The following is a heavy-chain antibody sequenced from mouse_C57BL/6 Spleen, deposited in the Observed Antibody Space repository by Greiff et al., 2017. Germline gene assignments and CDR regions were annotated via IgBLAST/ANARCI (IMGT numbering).Heavy chain of an antibody. CDR1: GYSITSGYY. J-gene: IGHJ2*01. V-gene: IGHV3-6*01. D-gene: IGHD1-1*01. CDR3: AREESYYGSALDY. CDR2: ISYDGSN. Sequence: EVKLQESGPGLVKPSQSLSLTCSVTGYSITSGYYWNWIRQFPGNKLEWMGYISYDGSNNYNPSLKNRISITRDTSKNQFFLKLNSVTTEDTATYYCAREESYYGSALDYWGQGTTLTVSS.